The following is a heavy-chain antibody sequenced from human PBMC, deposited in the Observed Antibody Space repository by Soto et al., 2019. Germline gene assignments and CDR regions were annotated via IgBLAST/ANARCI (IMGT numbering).Heavy chain of an antibody. D-gene: IGHD3-3*01. CDR1: GESFSGYY. V-gene: IGHV4-34*01. Sequence: LTCAVYGESFSGYYWSWVRQPPGKGLEWIGEINDRGRPNYNPSLKSRVTSSIDTSNNQVSLRLNSVTAADTAVYYCARQMGNYEFWSGKPYSYYYAMAVWGQGTTVTVSS. CDR2: INDRGRP. CDR3: ARQMGNYEFWSGKPYSYYYAMAV. J-gene: IGHJ6*02.